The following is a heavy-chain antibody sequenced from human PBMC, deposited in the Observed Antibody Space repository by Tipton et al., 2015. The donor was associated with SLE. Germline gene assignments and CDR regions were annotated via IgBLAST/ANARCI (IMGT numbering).Heavy chain of an antibody. CDR2: IKHSGST. Sequence: GLVKPSETLSLTCAVYGGSFSGYYWSWIRQPPGKGLEWIGEIKHSGSTNYNPSLKSRVTISVDTSKNQFSLKLSSVTAADTAGYYCARVPYSSGWTRWAFDIWGQGTMVPVSS. D-gene: IGHD6-19*01. J-gene: IGHJ3*02. V-gene: IGHV4-34*01. CDR3: ARVPYSSGWTRWAFDI. CDR1: GGSFSGYY.